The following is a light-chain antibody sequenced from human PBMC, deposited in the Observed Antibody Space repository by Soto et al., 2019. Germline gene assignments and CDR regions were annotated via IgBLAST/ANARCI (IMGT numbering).Light chain of an antibody. V-gene: IGKV3-15*01. Sequence: ELVLPQSPGTLSLSPGERGTLSCRPSQSVSSNLAWYQQIPGRAPRLLIYGASTRASGIPARFSASGSGTEFTLTISSLQSEDFAVYYCQQFNYWPPITFGQGTRLEI. J-gene: IGKJ5*01. CDR2: GAS. CDR1: QSVSSN. CDR3: QQFNYWPPIT.